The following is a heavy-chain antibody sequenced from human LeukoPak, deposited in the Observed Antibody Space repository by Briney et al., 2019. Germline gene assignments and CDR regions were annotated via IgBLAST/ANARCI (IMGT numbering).Heavy chain of an antibody. Sequence: GGSLRLSCAASGFTVSNNYMNWVRQAPGKGLEWVSYISSGSRTIYYADSVKGRFTISRDNAKNSLYLQMSSLRDEDTAVYYCARDLGTSGYYFDYWGQGTLVTVSS. D-gene: IGHD3-22*01. CDR3: ARDLGTSGYYFDY. V-gene: IGHV3-48*02. CDR1: GFTVSNNY. J-gene: IGHJ4*02. CDR2: ISSGSRTI.